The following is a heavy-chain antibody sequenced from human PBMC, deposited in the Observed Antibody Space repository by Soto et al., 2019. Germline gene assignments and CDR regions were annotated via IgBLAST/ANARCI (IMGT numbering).Heavy chain of an antibody. V-gene: IGHV3-15*07. D-gene: IGHD2-15*01. CDR2: IKSKTDGGTA. J-gene: IGHJ3*02. CDR1: GFTFSNAW. Sequence: QLVESGGGLVKPGGSLRLSCAASGFTFSNAWMNWVRQVPGKGLEWVGRIKSKTDGGTADYAAPVKGRFTISRVDSKDTLYLQMNSLKTEDTAVYYCTTIPDIVVVIAGTKGVFDIWGQGTMVTVSS. CDR3: TTIPDIVVVIAGTKGVFDI.